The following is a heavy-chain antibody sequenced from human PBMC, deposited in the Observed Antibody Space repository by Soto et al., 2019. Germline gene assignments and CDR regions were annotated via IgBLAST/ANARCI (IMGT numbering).Heavy chain of an antibody. J-gene: IGHJ4*02. V-gene: IGHV1-69*13. D-gene: IGHD6-19*01. CDR3: ARAGAVGQWPPYYFDY. CDR2: IIPIFGTA. Sequence: SVKVSCKASGGTFSSYAISWVRQAPGQGLEWMGGIIPIFGTANYAQKFQGRVTITADESTSTAYMELGSLRSEDTAVYYCARAGAVGQWPPYYFDYWGQGTLVTVSS. CDR1: GGTFSSYA.